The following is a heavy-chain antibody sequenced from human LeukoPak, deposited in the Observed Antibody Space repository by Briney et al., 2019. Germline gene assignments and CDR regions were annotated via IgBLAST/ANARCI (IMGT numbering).Heavy chain of an antibody. D-gene: IGHD3-10*01. CDR1: GFTFDDYA. V-gene: IGHV3-43D*03. CDR2: ISWDGGRT. Sequence: GGSLRLSCAASGFTFDDYALHWVRQFPGKGLEWVSLISWDGGRTYYADSVKGRFTISRDNSKNSLYLQMNSLRTEDTALYYCAKDKFDGSGSYYFDHWGQGNLVTVSS. CDR3: AKDKFDGSGSYYFDH. J-gene: IGHJ4*02.